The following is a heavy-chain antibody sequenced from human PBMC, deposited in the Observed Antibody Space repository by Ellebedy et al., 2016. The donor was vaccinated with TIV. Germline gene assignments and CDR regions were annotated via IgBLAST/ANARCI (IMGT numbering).Heavy chain of an antibody. CDR3: ARAEYYYDSSGYPTPFDY. Sequence: GGSLRLXXAASGFTFSSYSMNWVRQAPGKGLEWVSVIYSGGSTYYADSVKGRFTISRDNSKNTLYLQMNSLRAEDTAVYYCARAEYYYDSSGYPTPFDYWGQGTLVTVSS. J-gene: IGHJ4*02. V-gene: IGHV3-53*01. CDR2: IYSGGST. D-gene: IGHD3-22*01. CDR1: GFTFSSYS.